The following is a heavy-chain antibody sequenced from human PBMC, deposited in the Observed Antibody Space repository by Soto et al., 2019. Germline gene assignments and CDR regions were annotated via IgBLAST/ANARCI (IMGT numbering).Heavy chain of an antibody. CDR2: IYYSVST. CDR1: GGSISSSRYY. CDR3: ARDYTMVYAIRLGTWFDP. Sequence: SETLYLTCTVSGGSISSSRYYCGWIRQPPGKGMEGLGSIYYSVSTYYNPALKSRVTISVHTSKNQFSLKLSSVTAADTAVYYSARDYTMVYAIRLGTWFDPWGQGTLVTVS. J-gene: IGHJ5*02. D-gene: IGHD2-8*01. V-gene: IGHV4-39*02.